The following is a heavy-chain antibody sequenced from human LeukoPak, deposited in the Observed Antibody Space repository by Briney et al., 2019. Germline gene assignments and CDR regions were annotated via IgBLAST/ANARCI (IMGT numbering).Heavy chain of an antibody. Sequence: PGGSLRLSCSASGFTFSSYTMNWVRQAPGKGLEWVSYIAFGSSSTSYADSVKGRFTISRDNAKSSLYLQMDSLRAEDSAVYYCVRDHIWAFDYWGQGALVTVSS. D-gene: IGHD2-21*01. CDR1: GFTFSSYT. CDR2: IAFGSSST. CDR3: VRDHIWAFDY. V-gene: IGHV3-48*01. J-gene: IGHJ4*02.